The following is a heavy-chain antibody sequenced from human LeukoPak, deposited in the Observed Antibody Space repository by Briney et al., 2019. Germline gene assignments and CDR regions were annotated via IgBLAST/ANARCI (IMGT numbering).Heavy chain of an antibody. D-gene: IGHD4-23*01. Sequence: SETLSLTCAVSGGSISSSNWWSWVRQPPGKGLEWIGEIYHSGSTNYNPSLKSRVTVSVDKSKNQFSLKLSSVTAADTAVYYCARWVATVYYYGMDVWGQGTTVTVSS. CDR1: GGSISSSNW. CDR2: IYHSGST. J-gene: IGHJ6*02. V-gene: IGHV4-4*02. CDR3: ARWVATVYYYGMDV.